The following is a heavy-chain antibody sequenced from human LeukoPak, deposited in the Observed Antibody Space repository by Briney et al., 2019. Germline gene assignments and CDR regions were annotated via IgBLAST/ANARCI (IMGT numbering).Heavy chain of an antibody. J-gene: IGHJ5*02. V-gene: IGHV4-39*07. Sequence: SETLSLTCTVSGGSITTSSDYWSWIRQPPGKGLEWIGEINHSGSTNYSPSLKSRVTLSVDTSKNQFSLKLSSVTAADTAVYYCARGGYYYDSSGYYYWFDPWGQGTLVTVSP. CDR2: INHSGST. CDR1: GGSITTSSDY. D-gene: IGHD3-22*01. CDR3: ARGGYYYDSSGYYYWFDP.